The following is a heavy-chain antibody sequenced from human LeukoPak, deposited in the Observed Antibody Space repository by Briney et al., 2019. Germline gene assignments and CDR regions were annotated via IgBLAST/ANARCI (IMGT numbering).Heavy chain of an antibody. CDR2: IKSKIDGGTI. Sequence: GGSLRLSCAVSGFTLSTYAMTWVRQAPGKGLEWVGRIKSKIDGGTIDYAAPVKGRFTISRDDSKNTLYLQMNSLKTEDTAVYYCTSRVGANTHWGQGTLVTISS. V-gene: IGHV3-15*01. CDR3: TSRVGANTH. J-gene: IGHJ4*02. D-gene: IGHD1-26*01. CDR1: GFTLSTYA.